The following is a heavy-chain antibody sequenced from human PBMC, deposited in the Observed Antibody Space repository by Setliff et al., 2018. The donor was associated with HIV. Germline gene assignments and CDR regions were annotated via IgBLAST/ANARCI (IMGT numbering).Heavy chain of an antibody. CDR3: ARAPPGIQNDAFDV. CDR2: LSPSGTT. J-gene: IGHJ3*01. Sequence: PSETLSLTCTVYGGSFSNYYTNWIRQPPGKGLEWIGELSPSGTTRSNPSLQSRVTISLDTSRDQFSLQLTSVTAADTAVYYCARAPPGIQNDAFDVWGQGTMVTVSS. V-gene: IGHV4-34*01. CDR1: GGSFSNYY.